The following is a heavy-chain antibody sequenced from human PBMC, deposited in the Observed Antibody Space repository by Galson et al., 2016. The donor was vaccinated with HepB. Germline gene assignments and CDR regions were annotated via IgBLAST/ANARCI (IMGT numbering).Heavy chain of an antibody. J-gene: IGHJ3*02. Sequence: SVKVSCKASGYTFTSYYMDWVRQAPGQGLEWMGIINPFGGSTSYAQKFQGRVTLTSDTSTSTVYMELSSLRSEDTAGYYCATKEYGGESGAFHSWGQGTLGTVTS. D-gene: IGHD4-23*01. CDR2: INPFGGST. V-gene: IGHV1-46*01. CDR3: ATKEYGGESGAFHS. CDR1: GYTFTSYY.